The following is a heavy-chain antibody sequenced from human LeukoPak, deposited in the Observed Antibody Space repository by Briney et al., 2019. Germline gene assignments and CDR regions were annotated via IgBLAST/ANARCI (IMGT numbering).Heavy chain of an antibody. V-gene: IGHV4-34*01. J-gene: IGHJ5*02. CDR3: ARTGTYGMYNWFDP. CDR2: INHSGST. D-gene: IGHD1-1*01. CDR1: GGSFSGYY. Sequence: KPSETLSLTCAVYGGSFSGYYWSWIRQPPGKGLEWIGEINHSGSTNYNPSLKSRVTISVDTSKNQFSLKLSSVTAADTAVYYCARTGTYGMYNWFDPWGQGTLVTVSS.